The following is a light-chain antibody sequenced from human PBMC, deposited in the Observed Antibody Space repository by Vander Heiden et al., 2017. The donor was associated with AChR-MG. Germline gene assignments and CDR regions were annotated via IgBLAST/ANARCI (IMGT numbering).Light chain of an antibody. Sequence: QSAPTQPASVSGSPGQSITIACTGTSSDVGSYNLVSGYQQNQGKGPKLMIYEVSKRPSGVSNRFSGSKSGNTASLTISGLQAEDEADYYCCSYAGSSTWVFGGGTKLTV. CDR2: EVS. CDR1: SSDVGSYNL. J-gene: IGLJ3*02. CDR3: CSYAGSSTWV. V-gene: IGLV2-23*02.